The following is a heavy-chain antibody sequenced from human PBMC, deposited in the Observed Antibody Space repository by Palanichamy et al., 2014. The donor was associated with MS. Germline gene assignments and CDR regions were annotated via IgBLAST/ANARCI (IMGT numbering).Heavy chain of an antibody. CDR3: VLTPVEMATISLDY. CDR1: GYSFTSYW. D-gene: IGHD5-24*01. J-gene: IGHJ4*02. V-gene: IGHV5-51*01. Sequence: EVQLVQSGAEGEKDPGSRLKISCKGSGYSFTSYWIGWVRQMPGKGLEWMGIIYPGDSDTRYSPSFQGQVTISADKSISTAYLQWSSLKASDTAMYYCVLTPVEMATISLDYWGQGTLVTVSS. CDR2: IYPGDSDT.